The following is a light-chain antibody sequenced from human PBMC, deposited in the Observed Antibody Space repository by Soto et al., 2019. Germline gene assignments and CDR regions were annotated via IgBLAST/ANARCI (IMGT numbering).Light chain of an antibody. J-gene: IGKJ1*01. CDR1: QFIDRY. CDR2: GAS. V-gene: IGKV3-15*01. Sequence: IVLTQSPTTLSLFPGERANMSCRASQFIDRYLAWYRQIPGQAPRLLIHGASTRATGIPDRFIGGGSGTEFTLTISSLQSEDFAVYFCHQYNNWPPAFGQGTKVDIK. CDR3: HQYNNWPPA.